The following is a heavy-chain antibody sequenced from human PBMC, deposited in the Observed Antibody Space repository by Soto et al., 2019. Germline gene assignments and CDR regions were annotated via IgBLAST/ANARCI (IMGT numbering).Heavy chain of an antibody. J-gene: IGHJ4*02. D-gene: IGHD1-26*01. CDR3: ARQVASGSYPTYFDY. CDR2: IYYSGST. CDR1: GGSISSSSYY. V-gene: IGHV4-39*01. Sequence: SETLSLTCTVSGGSISSSSYYWGWIRQPPGKGLEWIGSIYYSGSTYYNPSLKSRVTISVDTSKNQFSLKLSSVTAADTAVYYCARQVASGSYPTYFDYWGQGTLVTV.